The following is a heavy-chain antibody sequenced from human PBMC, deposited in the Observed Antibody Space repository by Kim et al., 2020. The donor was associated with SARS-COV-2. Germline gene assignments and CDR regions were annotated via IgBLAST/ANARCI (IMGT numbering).Heavy chain of an antibody. D-gene: IGHD1-1*01. CDR2: SESGGPT. Sequence: SESGGPTNYAVSVTGRFTISRDNPKNKLFLQMHSLGDEDTAIYYCARTELSWGQGTPVTVSS. CDR3: ARTELS. J-gene: IGHJ4*03. V-gene: IGHV3-23*01.